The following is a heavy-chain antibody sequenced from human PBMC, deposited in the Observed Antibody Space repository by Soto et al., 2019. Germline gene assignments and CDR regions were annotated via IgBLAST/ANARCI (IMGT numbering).Heavy chain of an antibody. CDR1: GFTFSSYS. D-gene: IGHD2-15*01. CDR2: ISSSSSYI. Sequence: GGSLRLSCAASGFTFSSYSMNWVRQAPGKGLEWVSSISSSSSYIYYADSVKGRFTISRVNAKNSLYLQMNSLRAEDTAVYYCARDMGGQTYYFDYWGQGTLVTVSS. J-gene: IGHJ4*02. V-gene: IGHV3-21*01. CDR3: ARDMGGQTYYFDY.